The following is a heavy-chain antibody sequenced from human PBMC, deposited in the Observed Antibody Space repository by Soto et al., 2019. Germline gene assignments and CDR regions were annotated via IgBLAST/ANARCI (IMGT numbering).Heavy chain of an antibody. V-gene: IGHV3-73*01. CDR3: TSVDYYGSGSYKDADYYYYYGMDV. CDR1: GFTFSGSA. Sequence: GGSLRLSCAASGFTFSGSAMHWVRQASGKGLEWVGRIRSKANSYATAYAASVKGRFTISRDDSKNTAYLQMNSLKTEDTAVYYCTSVDYYGSGSYKDADYYYYYGMDVWGQGTTVTVSS. D-gene: IGHD3-10*01. J-gene: IGHJ6*02. CDR2: IRSKANSYAT.